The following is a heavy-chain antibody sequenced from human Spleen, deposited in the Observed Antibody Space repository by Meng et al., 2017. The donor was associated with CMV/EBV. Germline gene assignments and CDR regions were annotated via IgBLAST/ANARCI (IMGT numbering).Heavy chain of an antibody. Sequence: GESLKISCAASGFTFDDYTMHWVRQAPGKGLEWVSLISWDGGSTYYADSVKGRFTISRDNSKNSLYLQMNSLRTEDTALYYCAKDMGYCSSTSCYTLDYWGQGTLVTSPQ. CDR3: AKDMGYCSSTSCYTLDY. J-gene: IGHJ4*02. D-gene: IGHD2-2*02. CDR2: ISWDGGST. V-gene: IGHV3-43*01. CDR1: GFTFDDYT.